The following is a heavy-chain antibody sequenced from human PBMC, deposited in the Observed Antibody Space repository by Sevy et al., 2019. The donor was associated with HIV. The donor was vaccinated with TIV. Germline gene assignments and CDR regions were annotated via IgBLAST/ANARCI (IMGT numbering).Heavy chain of an antibody. CDR2: ITPYSGDT. CDR3: ARGRAPDNGRYFFDS. Sequence: ASVKVSCKASGYIFGIYDISWVRQAPGQGLEWMGLITPYSGDTNYAQKLQGRVTMTTDTSTRTSYMELSSLTSDDAGVYYCARGRAPDNGRYFFDSWAQGTLVTVSS. V-gene: IGHV1-18*01. D-gene: IGHD1-26*01. J-gene: IGHJ4*02. CDR1: GYIFGIYD.